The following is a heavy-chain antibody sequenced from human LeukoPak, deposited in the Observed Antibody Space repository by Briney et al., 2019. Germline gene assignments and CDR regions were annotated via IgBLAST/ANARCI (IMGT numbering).Heavy chain of an antibody. Sequence: GASVKVSCKASGYTFTSYYMHWVRQATGQGLEWMGWMNPNSGNTGYAQKFQGRVTITRNTSISTAYMELSSLRSEDTAVYYCARGPYSGSYYAYWGQGTLVTVSS. CDR1: GYTFTSYY. CDR3: ARGPYSGSYYAY. V-gene: IGHV1-8*03. CDR2: MNPNSGNT. D-gene: IGHD1-26*01. J-gene: IGHJ4*02.